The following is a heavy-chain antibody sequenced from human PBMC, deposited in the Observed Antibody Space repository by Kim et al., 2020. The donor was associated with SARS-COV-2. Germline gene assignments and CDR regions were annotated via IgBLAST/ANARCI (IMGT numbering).Heavy chain of an antibody. CDR3: ARVGPYYYYGMDV. D-gene: IGHD1-26*01. V-gene: IGHV4-34*01. Sequence: SPSLKSRVTISVDTSKNQFSLKLSSVTAADTAVYYCARVGPYYYYGMDVWGQGTTVTVSS. J-gene: IGHJ6*02.